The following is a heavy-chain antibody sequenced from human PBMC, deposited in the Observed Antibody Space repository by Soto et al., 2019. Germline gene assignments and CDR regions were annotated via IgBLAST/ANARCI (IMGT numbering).Heavy chain of an antibody. CDR3: ARGRGTTVKYYGMDV. CDR1: GGSITSSSYY. D-gene: IGHD4-17*01. J-gene: IGHJ6*02. V-gene: IGHV4-39*07. Sequence: SETLSLTCTVSGGSITSSSYYWGWIRQPPGKGLEWIGSIYYSGSTYYNPSLKSRVTISVDTSKNQFSLKLSSVTAADTAVYYCARGRGTTVKYYGMDVWGQGTTVTVSS. CDR2: IYYSGST.